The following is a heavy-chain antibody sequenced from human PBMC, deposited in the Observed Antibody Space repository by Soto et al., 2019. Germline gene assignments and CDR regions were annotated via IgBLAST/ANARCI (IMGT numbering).Heavy chain of an antibody. CDR3: AKELLQQWLVEGYYFDY. Sequence: PGGSLRLSCAASGFTFSSYAMSWVRQAPGKGLEWVSAISGSGGSTYYADSVKGRLTISRDNSKNTLYLQMNSLRAEDTAVYYCAKELLQQWLVEGYYFDYWGQGTLVTVSS. D-gene: IGHD6-19*01. J-gene: IGHJ4*02. CDR2: ISGSGGST. V-gene: IGHV3-23*01. CDR1: GFTFSSYA.